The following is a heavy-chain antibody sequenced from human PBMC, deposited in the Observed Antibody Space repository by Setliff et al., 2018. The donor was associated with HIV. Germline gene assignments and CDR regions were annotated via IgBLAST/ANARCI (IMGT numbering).Heavy chain of an antibody. CDR3: APTRAYPPLEYFQH. Sequence: GASVKVSCKASGFTFTGYHMIWVRQTPRQGFEWMGWINPNTGDTKFAEKFQGRVTMTRDTSISTAYMELSRLRSDDTAVYYCAPTRAYPPLEYFQHWGQGTLVTVSS. J-gene: IGHJ1*01. CDR1: GFTFTGYH. CDR2: INPNTGDT. V-gene: IGHV1-2*02.